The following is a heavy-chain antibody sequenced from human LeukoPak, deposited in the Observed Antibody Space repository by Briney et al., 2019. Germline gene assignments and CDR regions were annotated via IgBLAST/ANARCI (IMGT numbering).Heavy chain of an antibody. CDR3: TRLYSAYNSPKNDY. J-gene: IGHJ4*02. D-gene: IGHD5-12*01. V-gene: IGHV4-39*01. Sequence: SETLSLTCSVSGGSIRSTSNYWGWIRQPPGKGLEWIGSIYYSGATFYNPSLEGRATISVDTSANQFSLRLTSVTAADTAVYYCTRLYSAYNSPKNDYWGQGTLVTVSS. CDR2: IYYSGAT. CDR1: GGSIRSTSNY.